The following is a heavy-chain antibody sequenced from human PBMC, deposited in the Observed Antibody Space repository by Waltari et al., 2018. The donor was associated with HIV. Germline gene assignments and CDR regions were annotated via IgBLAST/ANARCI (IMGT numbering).Heavy chain of an antibody. CDR1: GFTFSFHW. Sequence: EVRLVESGGGWVQPGGSLTLTCETSGFTFSFHWLSWVRQAPGKGLEWVANINQAGTERHYVDSVRGRFTISRDNGKRSSFLQMNSLTVEDTAVYYCATTHGSGDYDNDFDYWGQGTLV. V-gene: IGHV3-7*01. CDR3: ATTHGSGDYDNDFDY. D-gene: IGHD3-10*01. CDR2: INQAGTER. J-gene: IGHJ4*02.